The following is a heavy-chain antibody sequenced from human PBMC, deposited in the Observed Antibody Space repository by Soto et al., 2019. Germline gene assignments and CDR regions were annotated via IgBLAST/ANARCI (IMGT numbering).Heavy chain of an antibody. Sequence: GESLKISCQGSGYSFTSYWISWVRQMPGKGLEWMGRIDPSDSYTNYSPSFQGHVTISADKSISTAYLQWSSLKASDTAMYYCARRGSGSYSWYYYYGMDVWGQGTTVTVSS. J-gene: IGHJ6*02. V-gene: IGHV5-10-1*01. CDR2: IDPSDSYT. CDR3: ARRGSGSYSWYYYYGMDV. CDR1: GYSFTSYW. D-gene: IGHD1-26*01.